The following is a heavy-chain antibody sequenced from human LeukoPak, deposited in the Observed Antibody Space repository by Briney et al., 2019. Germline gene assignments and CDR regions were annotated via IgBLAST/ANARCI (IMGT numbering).Heavy chain of an antibody. CDR3: AGGYYDSSADYFDY. J-gene: IGHJ4*02. V-gene: IGHV4-59*01. Sequence: PSETLSLTCTVSGGSISSYYWSWIRQPPGKGLEWIGYIYYSGSTNYNPSLKSRVTISVDTSKNQFSLKLSSVTAADTAVYYCAGGYYDSSADYFDYWGQGTLVTVSS. CDR2: IYYSGST. CDR1: GGSISSYY. D-gene: IGHD3-22*01.